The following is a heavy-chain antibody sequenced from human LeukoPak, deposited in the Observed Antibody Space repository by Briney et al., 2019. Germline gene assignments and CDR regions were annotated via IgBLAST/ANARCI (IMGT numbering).Heavy chain of an antibody. Sequence: GGSLRLSCAASGFNFRDSAVHWVRQAPGKGLEGVAVISYDGTNKYYADSVKGRFTISRDNSKNTLFLQMNSLRLEDTAVYYCAADYGDYVSPSDWGQGTLVTVSS. CDR2: ISYDGTNK. D-gene: IGHD4-17*01. J-gene: IGHJ4*02. CDR1: GFNFRDSA. CDR3: AADYGDYVSPSD. V-gene: IGHV3-30*04.